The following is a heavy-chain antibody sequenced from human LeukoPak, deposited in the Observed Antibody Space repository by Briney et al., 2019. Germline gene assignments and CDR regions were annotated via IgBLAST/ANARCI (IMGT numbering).Heavy chain of an antibody. V-gene: IGHV3-48*01. CDR3: ARDFGDYSYYYYMDV. Sequence: PGGSLRLSCAASRFTFSSYSMNWVRQAPGKGLEWVSYISSSSSTIYYADSVKGRFTISRDNAKNSPYPQLNSLRAEDTAVYYCARDFGDYSYYYYMDVWGKGTTVTVSS. CDR2: ISSSSSTI. CDR1: RFTFSSYS. J-gene: IGHJ6*03. D-gene: IGHD4-17*01.